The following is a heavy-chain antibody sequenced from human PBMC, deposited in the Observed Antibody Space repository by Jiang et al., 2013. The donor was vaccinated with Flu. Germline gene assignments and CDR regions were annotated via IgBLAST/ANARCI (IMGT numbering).Heavy chain of an antibody. D-gene: IGHD1-1*01. CDR1: TNYY. CDR2: ILIDSSA. Sequence: TNYYSHLGAPDARERPGVDGRLILIDSSADYSPSFQGHVTLSADKSINTAYLQWSSLKASDTAMYYCARQETGTTVDYYYYSMDVWGQGTTVTVSS. J-gene: IGHJ6*02. V-gene: IGHV5-10-1*01. CDR3: ARQETGTTVDYYYYSMDV.